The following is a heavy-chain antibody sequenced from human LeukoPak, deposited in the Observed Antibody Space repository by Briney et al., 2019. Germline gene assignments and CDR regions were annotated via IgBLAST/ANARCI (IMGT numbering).Heavy chain of an antibody. Sequence: GGSLRLSCAASGFSFSTYYVNWVRQAPGKGLEWVSCISSSSTYIYYADSVRGRFAVSRDNAKNSLYLQMNSLRADDTAVYYCVRENHGSFDYWGQGSLVTVSS. CDR1: GFSFSTYY. CDR3: VRENHGSFDY. CDR2: ISSSSTYI. J-gene: IGHJ4*02. D-gene: IGHD1-14*01. V-gene: IGHV3-21*01.